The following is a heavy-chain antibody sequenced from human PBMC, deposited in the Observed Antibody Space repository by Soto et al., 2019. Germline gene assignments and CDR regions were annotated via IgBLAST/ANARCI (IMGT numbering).Heavy chain of an antibody. CDR3: ARVFTKSSSWPYYFDY. V-gene: IGHV1-18*01. J-gene: IGHJ4*02. CDR1: GYTFTTYG. Sequence: QVQLVQSGAEVKKPGASVKVSCKASGYTFTTYGISWVRQAPGQGLEWMGWISAYSGSTKFAQKLQGRVTMTTDTSTTTASMELRSLTSDDTAVYYCARVFTKSSSWPYYFDYWGQGTLGTVSS. CDR2: ISAYSGST. D-gene: IGHD6-13*01.